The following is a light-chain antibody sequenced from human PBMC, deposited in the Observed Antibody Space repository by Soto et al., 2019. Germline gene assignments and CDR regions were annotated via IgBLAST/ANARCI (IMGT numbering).Light chain of an antibody. CDR3: QQYSGSPPRT. CDR2: GTS. Sequence: EVVLTQSPGTLSLSPGERATLYCRTSQTIVSTYLAWYQHKAGQAPRLLMYGTSSRATGIPDRFSGSGSGTDFTLTISSVEPEDPAIYYCQQYSGSPPRTFGQGTKVEIK. CDR1: QTIVSTY. V-gene: IGKV3-20*01. J-gene: IGKJ1*01.